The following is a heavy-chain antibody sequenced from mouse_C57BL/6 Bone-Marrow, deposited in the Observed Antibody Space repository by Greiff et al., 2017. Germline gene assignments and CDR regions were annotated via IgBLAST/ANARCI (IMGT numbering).Heavy chain of an antibody. J-gene: IGHJ2*01. Sequence: DVQLLQSGGGLVKPGGSLKLSCAASGFTFTSYAMAWVSQTPGKRLEWIGNISAADSDTYYPDNVKGRTTFSRDKSYNKLYLQMSHLKSEDTAVYYCARGCALCVYFDDWGQGTTLTVSS. D-gene: IGHD3-3*01. CDR1: GFTFTSYA. CDR2: ISAADSDT. CDR3: ARGCALCVYFDD. V-gene: IGHV5-4*01.